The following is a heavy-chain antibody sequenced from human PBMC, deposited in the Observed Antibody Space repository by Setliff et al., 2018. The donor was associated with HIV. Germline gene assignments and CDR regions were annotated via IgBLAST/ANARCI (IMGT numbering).Heavy chain of an antibody. CDR1: GVSITSATYY. CDR3: AREGKTALVTKYFDY. V-gene: IGHV4-31*11. Sequence: SETLSLTCAVSGVSITSATYYWSWIRHSPGKGLEWIGYIDYSGSAFYNPSLKSRLTISRDTSKNQFSLRMKSVTAADTAVYYRAREGKTALVTKYFDYWGQGTLVTVSS. CDR2: IDYSGSA. D-gene: IGHD5-18*01. J-gene: IGHJ4*02.